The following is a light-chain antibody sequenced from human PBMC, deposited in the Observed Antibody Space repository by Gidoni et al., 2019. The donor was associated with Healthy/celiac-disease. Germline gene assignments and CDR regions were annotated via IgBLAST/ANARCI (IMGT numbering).Light chain of an antibody. J-gene: IGKJ2*03. CDR2: WAS. CDR1: QSVLYSSNNKNY. CDR3: QQCYSIPRS. Sequence: DIVMTQSPDSLAVSLGERATINSKSSQSVLYSSNNKNYLAWYQQKPGQPPKLLIYWASTRESGVPERFSGSGSGTDFTLTISSLQAEDVAVYYCQQCYSIPRSFGRGTKLEIK. V-gene: IGKV4-1*01.